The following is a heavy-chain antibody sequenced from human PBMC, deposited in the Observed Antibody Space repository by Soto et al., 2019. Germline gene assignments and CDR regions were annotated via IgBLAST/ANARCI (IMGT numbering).Heavy chain of an antibody. CDR1: GYTFTTFW. J-gene: IGHJ5*02. V-gene: IGHV5-10-1*01. Sequence: PXEFLKISCTGFGYTFTTFWISWVRQIPGKGLEWMGRIDPGDTYATYSPAFQGHVTISADKATSTAYLRWSSLKASDTAMYFCARIYCTTTTCDSWFDPWGQGTLVTVSS. CDR3: ARIYCTTTTCDSWFDP. D-gene: IGHD2-2*01. CDR2: IDPGDTYA.